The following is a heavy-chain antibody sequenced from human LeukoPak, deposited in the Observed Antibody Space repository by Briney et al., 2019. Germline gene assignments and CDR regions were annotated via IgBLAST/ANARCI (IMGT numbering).Heavy chain of an antibody. J-gene: IGHJ4*02. CDR1: GYSFTSYD. CDR2: MNPNSGNT. CDR3: ARDIAIAVAGDFDY. D-gene: IGHD6-19*01. Sequence: ASVKVSCKASGYSFTSYDINWVRQATGQGLEWMGWMNPNSGNTGYAQKFQGRVTMTRNTSISTAYMELSSLRSDDTAVYYCARDIAIAVAGDFDYWGQGTLVTVSS. V-gene: IGHV1-8*01.